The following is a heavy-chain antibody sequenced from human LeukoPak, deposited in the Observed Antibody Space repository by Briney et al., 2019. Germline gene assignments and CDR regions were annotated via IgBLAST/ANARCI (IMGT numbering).Heavy chain of an antibody. J-gene: IGHJ4*02. D-gene: IGHD5-18*01. CDR2: IYPGDSDT. V-gene: IGHV5-51*01. CDR3: ARLSLGCSYGYLFDY. CDR1: GYSFTSYW. Sequence: GESLKISCKGSGYSFTSYWIGWVRQMPGKGLEWMGIIYPGDSDTRYSPSFQGQVTISADKSISTAYLQWSSLKASDTAMYYCARLSLGCSYGYLFDYWGQGTLVTVSS.